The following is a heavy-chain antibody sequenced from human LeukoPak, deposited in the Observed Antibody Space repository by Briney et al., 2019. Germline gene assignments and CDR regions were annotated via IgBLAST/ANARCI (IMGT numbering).Heavy chain of an antibody. CDR2: ISSSGSTI. CDR1: GFTFSSYE. Sequence: GGSLRLSCAASGFTFSSYEMNWVRQAPGKGLEWVSYISSSGSTIYYAGSVKGRFTISRDNAKNSLYLQMNSLRAEDTAVYYCAELGITMIGGVWGKGTTVTVSS. J-gene: IGHJ6*04. D-gene: IGHD3-10*02. V-gene: IGHV3-48*03. CDR3: AELGITMIGGV.